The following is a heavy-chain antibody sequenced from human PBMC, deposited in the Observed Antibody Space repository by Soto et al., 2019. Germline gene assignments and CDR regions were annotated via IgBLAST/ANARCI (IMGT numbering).Heavy chain of an antibody. V-gene: IGHV1-8*01. CDR2: MNPNSGNT. D-gene: IGHD3-16*02. CDR3: ARGAVMITFGGVIPNNWFDP. J-gene: IGHJ5*02. CDR1: GYTFTSYD. Sequence: ASVKVSFKASGYTFTSYDINWVRQATGQGLEWMGWMNPNSGNTGYAQKFQGRVTMTRNTSISTAYMELSSLRSEDTAVYYCARGAVMITFGGVIPNNWFDPWGQGTLVTVSS.